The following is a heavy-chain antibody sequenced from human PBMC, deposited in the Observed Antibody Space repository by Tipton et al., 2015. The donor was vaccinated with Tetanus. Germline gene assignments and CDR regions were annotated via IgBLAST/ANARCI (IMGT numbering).Heavy chain of an antibody. D-gene: IGHD1-7*01. CDR1: GFTFSSYA. V-gene: IGHV3-23*01. CDR2: ISGSGGST. Sequence: SLRLSCAASGFTFSSYAMSWVRQAPGKGLEWVSGISGSGGSTYYADSVKGRFTISRDNSKNTLYLQMNSLRAEDTAVYYCAKGGTIMIWNYHFDSWGQGTLVTVSS. J-gene: IGHJ4*02. CDR3: AKGGTIMIWNYHFDS.